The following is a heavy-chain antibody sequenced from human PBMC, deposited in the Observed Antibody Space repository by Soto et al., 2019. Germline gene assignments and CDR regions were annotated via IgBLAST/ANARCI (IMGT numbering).Heavy chain of an antibody. CDR1: GDSIRSYY. J-gene: IGHJ1*01. Sequence: QVQLQESGPGLVKSSETLSLPCTVYGDSIRSYYWTWIRQPPGRGLEWIGHVYYGGSTIYNPSVKSRVSLSLDTSKKQFSLRLISMTAAGTAVYYCAGEGALATFGVVCGQGTRVIVSS. CDR3: AGEGALATFGVV. V-gene: IGHV4-59*01. D-gene: IGHD3-3*01. CDR2: VYYGGST.